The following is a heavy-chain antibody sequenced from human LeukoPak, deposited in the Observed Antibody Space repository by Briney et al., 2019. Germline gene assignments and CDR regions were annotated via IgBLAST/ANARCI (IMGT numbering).Heavy chain of an antibody. D-gene: IGHD3-22*01. CDR1: GFTFRNYW. J-gene: IGHJ4*02. CDR2: INRDGSTT. Sequence: GGSLRLSCEGSGFTFRNYWMHWVRQVPGKGLVWVSRINRDGSTTSYADSVKGRFTISRDNAKNTLNLQMNSLRGEDTAVYYCARVFDSYYYDSGRFDYWGLGTLVTVSS. CDR3: ARVFDSYYYDSGRFDY. V-gene: IGHV3-74*01.